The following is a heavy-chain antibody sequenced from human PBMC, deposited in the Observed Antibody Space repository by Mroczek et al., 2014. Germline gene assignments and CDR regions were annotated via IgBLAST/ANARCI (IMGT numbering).Heavy chain of an antibody. D-gene: IGHD5-18*01. CDR2: ISSSGSTI. J-gene: IGHJ3*02. CDR1: GFTFSDYY. V-gene: IGHV3-11*01. CDR3: ARDLYTAMPKGVHDAFDI. Sequence: QVQLVESGGGLVKPGGSLRLSCAASGFTFSDYYMSWIRQAPGKGLEWVSYISSSGSTIYYADSVKGRFTISRDNAKNSLYLQMNSLRAEDTAVYYCARDLYTAMPKGVHDAFDIWAKGQWSPSLQ.